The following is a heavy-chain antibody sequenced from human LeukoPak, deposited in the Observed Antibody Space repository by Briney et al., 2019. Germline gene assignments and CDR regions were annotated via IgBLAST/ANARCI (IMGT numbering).Heavy chain of an antibody. CDR3: IRADSSTWRGWLDP. CDR2: IRSKTYGGTA. Sequence: PGRSLRLSCEGSGFTFGDYAMNWVRQAPGKGLEWVGFIRSKTYGGTAEYGASVKGRFTISRNDSKRIAYLRIDSLKTGDTAFYYCIRADSSTWRGWLDPWGQGTLVTVSS. J-gene: IGHJ5*01. CDR1: GFTFGDYA. D-gene: IGHD6-13*01. V-gene: IGHV3-49*04.